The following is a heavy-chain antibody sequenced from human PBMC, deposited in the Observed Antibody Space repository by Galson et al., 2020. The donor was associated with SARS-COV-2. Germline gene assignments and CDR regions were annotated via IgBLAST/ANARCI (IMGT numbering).Heavy chain of an antibody. Sequence: SETLSLTCDVSGGSLRSSHWWRWARHSPGKALAWIGELYHSGRTNYNPSLKSRVTISLDKSKNQFSLRVNSVTAADPAVYYCARTALTAASIYYFDYWGRGTLVIVSS. V-gene: IGHV4-4*02. CDR2: LYHSGRT. J-gene: IGHJ4*01. CDR3: ARTALTAASIYYFDY. D-gene: IGHD6-13*01. CDR1: GGSLRSSHW.